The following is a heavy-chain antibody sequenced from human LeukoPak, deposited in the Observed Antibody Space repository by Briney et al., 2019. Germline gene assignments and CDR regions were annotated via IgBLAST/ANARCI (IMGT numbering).Heavy chain of an antibody. CDR3: ARDSAVGATTLGYYYYGMDV. J-gene: IGHJ6*02. CDR1: GFTSSSYA. D-gene: IGHD1-26*01. Sequence: PGGSLRLSCAASGFTSSSYAMHWVRQAPGKGLEWVAVISYDGSNKYYADSVKGRFTISRDNSKNTLYLQMNSLRAEDTAVYYCARDSAVGATTLGYYYYGMDVWGQGTTVTVSS. CDR2: ISYDGSNK. V-gene: IGHV3-30-3*01.